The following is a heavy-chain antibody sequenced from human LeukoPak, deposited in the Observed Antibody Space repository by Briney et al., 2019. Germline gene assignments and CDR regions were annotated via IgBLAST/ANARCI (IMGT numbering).Heavy chain of an antibody. CDR1: GDSISSGDYS. V-gene: IGHV4-30-2*01. CDR2: IFHSGNS. CDR3: ARELWFVNAPGSWLDP. J-gene: IGHJ5*02. Sequence: PSETLSLTCAVSGDSISSGDYSWSWFRQPSGKGLEWVGYIFHSGNSYYNPSLKSRVTISVDKSKNQFSLRLTSVTAADTAVYYCARELWFVNAPGSWLDPWGQGALVTVSS. D-gene: IGHD3-10*01.